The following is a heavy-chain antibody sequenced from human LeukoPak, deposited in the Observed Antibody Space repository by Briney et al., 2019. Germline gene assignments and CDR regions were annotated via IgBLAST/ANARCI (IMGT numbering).Heavy chain of an antibody. CDR1: GYTFTGYY. CDR3: ARGLELGYDFWSGYYPVKSPRWFDP. CDR2: INPNSGGT. J-gene: IGHJ5*02. D-gene: IGHD3-3*01. Sequence: ASVRVSCKASGYTFTGYYMHWVRQAPGQGLEWMGWINPNSGGTNYAQKFQGRVTMTRDTSISTAYMELSRLRSDDTAVYYCARGLELGYDFWSGYYPVKSPRWFDPWGQGTLVTVSS. V-gene: IGHV1-2*02.